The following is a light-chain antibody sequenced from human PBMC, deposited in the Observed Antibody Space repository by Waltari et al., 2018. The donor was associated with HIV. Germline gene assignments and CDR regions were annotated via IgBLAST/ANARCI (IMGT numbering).Light chain of an antibody. CDR1: TSDFGLYNF. V-gene: IGLV2-14*03. J-gene: IGLJ3*02. CDR2: DVS. Sequence: QSALTQPASVSGSPGQSITISCTGSTSDFGLYNFISWYQQHPGVVPKVIISDVSSRPAGVYSGFSGSKSGNTASLTIAWLQTEDEADYYCTSFTSNYTVMFGGGTKVTVL. CDR3: TSFTSNYTVM.